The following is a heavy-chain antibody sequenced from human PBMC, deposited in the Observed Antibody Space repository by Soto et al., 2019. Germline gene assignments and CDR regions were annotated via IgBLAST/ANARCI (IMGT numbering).Heavy chain of an antibody. V-gene: IGHV5-51*01. CDR2: IYPGDSDT. J-gene: IGHJ5*02. Sequence: PGESLKISCKGSGYSFTSYWIGWVRQMPGKGPEWMGIIYPGDSDTRYSPSFQGQVTLSAGKASSTAYLQWSSLQASDTAMYYCARHHPLSTVTTTSAPFGPWGQGTLVTVSS. CDR1: GYSFTSYW. D-gene: IGHD4-17*01. CDR3: ARHHPLSTVTTTSAPFGP.